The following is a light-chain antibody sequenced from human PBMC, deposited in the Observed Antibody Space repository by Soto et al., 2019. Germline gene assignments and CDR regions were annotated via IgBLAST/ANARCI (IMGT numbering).Light chain of an antibody. V-gene: IGLV1-40*01. CDR2: GNT. CDR1: GSNIGAGFD. Sequence: QAVVTQPPSVSGAPGQRVTISCTGSGSNIGAGFDVHWYQHLPGAAPKLLISGNTNRPSGVPDRFSGSKSGTSASLAITGLQAEDEADYYCQSYDSSVIVFGTGTKLTVL. CDR3: QSYDSSVIV. J-gene: IGLJ1*01.